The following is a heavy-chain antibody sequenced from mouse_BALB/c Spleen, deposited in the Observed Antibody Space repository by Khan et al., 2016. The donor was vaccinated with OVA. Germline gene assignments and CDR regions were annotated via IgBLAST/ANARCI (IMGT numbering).Heavy chain of an antibody. D-gene: IGHD4-1*01. CDR3: ASHLTGSFAY. Sequence: VHLVESGGDLVKPGGSLKLSCAASGFTFSNYGMSWVRQIPDKRLEWVATINSDGSYTYYPDSVKGRFTISRNNAKNTLYLEMSSLKSDDTAMYYCASHLTGSFAYWGQGTLVTVFA. V-gene: IGHV5-6*01. CDR1: GFTFSNYG. J-gene: IGHJ3*01. CDR2: INSDGSYT.